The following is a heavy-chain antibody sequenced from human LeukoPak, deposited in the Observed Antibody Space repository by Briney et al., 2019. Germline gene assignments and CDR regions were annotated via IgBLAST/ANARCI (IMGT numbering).Heavy chain of an antibody. D-gene: IGHD2-15*01. CDR1: GFIFSNYA. CDR3: AKRGGSYYSDY. CDR2: ISDSGVDT. V-gene: IGHV3-23*01. Sequence: GGSLRLSCAASGFIFSNYAMSWFRQAPGKGLEWVSSISDSGVDTYYGDSVKGRFTISRDNSKNTLYLQMNSLRAEDTAVYYCAKRGGSYYSDYWGQGSLVTVSS. J-gene: IGHJ4*02.